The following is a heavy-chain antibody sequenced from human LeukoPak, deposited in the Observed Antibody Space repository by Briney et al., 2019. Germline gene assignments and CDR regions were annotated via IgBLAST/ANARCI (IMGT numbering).Heavy chain of an antibody. CDR3: ARSLDYYGSGSYYNGLGD. Sequence: SETLSLTCTVSGYSISSGYYWGWIRQPPGKGLEWIGSIYHSGSTYYNPSLKSRVTISVDTSKNQFSLKLSSVTAADTAVYYCARSLDYYGSGSYYNGLGDWGQGTLVTVSS. V-gene: IGHV4-38-2*02. CDR2: IYHSGST. J-gene: IGHJ4*02. CDR1: GYSISSGYY. D-gene: IGHD3-10*01.